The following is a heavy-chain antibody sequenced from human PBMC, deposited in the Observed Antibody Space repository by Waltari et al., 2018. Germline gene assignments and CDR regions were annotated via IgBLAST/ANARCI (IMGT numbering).Heavy chain of an antibody. D-gene: IGHD6-6*01. J-gene: IGHJ3*02. CDR2: IYYSGST. V-gene: IGHV4-59*01. Sequence: QVQLQESGPGLVKPSETLSLTCTVSGGSISSYYWSWIRQPPGKGLEWIGYIYYSGSTNYNPSLKSRVTISVDTSKNQFSLKLSSVTAADTAVYYCARSEYSSAVDAFDIWGQGTMVTVSS. CDR3: ARSEYSSAVDAFDI. CDR1: GGSISSYY.